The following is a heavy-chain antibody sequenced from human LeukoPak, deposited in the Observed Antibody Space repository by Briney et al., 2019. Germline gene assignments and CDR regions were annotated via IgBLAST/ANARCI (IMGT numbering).Heavy chain of an antibody. V-gene: IGHV1-2*02. CDR1: GYTFTGYY. Sequence: AASVKVSCKASGYTFTGYYMHWVRQAPRQGLEWMGWINPNSGGTNYAQKFQGRVAMTRDTSITTVYMELNRLRSDDTAVYYCARDRLGGTNWFDPWGQGTLVTVSS. CDR3: ARDRLGGTNWFDP. D-gene: IGHD3-9*01. J-gene: IGHJ5*02. CDR2: INPNSGGT.